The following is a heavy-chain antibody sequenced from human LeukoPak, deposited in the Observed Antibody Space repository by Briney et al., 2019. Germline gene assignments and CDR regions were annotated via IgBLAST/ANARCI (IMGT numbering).Heavy chain of an antibody. Sequence: GGSLRLSCAASGFTFSTYAMHWVRQAPGKGLEWVALISYDGSSKYYTDSVKGRFTISRDGSRSTVYLQMNSLRDEDTAVYYCARDGLVAGIDYWGQGTLVTVSS. CDR2: ISYDGSSK. CDR3: ARDGLVAGIDY. D-gene: IGHD6-19*01. V-gene: IGHV3-30*04. J-gene: IGHJ4*02. CDR1: GFTFSTYA.